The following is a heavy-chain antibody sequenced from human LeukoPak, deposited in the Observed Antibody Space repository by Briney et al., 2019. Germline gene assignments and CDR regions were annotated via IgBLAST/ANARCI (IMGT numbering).Heavy chain of an antibody. CDR1: GGSISSYY. J-gene: IGHJ5*02. Sequence: PSETLSLTCTVSGGSISSYYWSWIRQPPGKGLEWVSVIYSAGNTYYADSVKGRFIISRDNSKNTLYLQMNSLRAEDTAVYYCASSRSRYCSSTICWGDWFDPWGQGTLVTVSS. V-gene: IGHV3-66*01. CDR2: IYSAGNT. D-gene: IGHD2-2*01. CDR3: ASSRSRYCSSTICWGDWFDP.